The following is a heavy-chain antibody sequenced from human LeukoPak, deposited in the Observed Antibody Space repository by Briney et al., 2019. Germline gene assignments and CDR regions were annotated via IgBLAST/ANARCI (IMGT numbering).Heavy chain of an antibody. V-gene: IGHV4-4*09. CDR2: IYSSGSA. CDR1: HGSVGGNY. CDR3: ARRSGGYPMYYFDS. D-gene: IGHD2-15*01. Sequence: SETLSLTCTVSHGSVGGNYWGWIRQPLGKGLEFIGYIYSSGSANYIPSLKSRVKMSVDTSKNQFSLRLTSVTAADTAVYYCARRSGGYPMYYFDSWGQGALVTVSS. J-gene: IGHJ4*02.